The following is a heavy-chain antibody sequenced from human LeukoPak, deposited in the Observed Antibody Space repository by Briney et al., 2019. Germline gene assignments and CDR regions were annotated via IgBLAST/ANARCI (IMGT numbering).Heavy chain of an antibody. CDR3: STYYYDSSGYCFDY. D-gene: IGHD3-22*01. V-gene: IGHV4-34*01. Sequence: SETLSLTCVVYGGSSSGYYWSGIRQPPGKGLEWIGEINHSGSTNYNPSLKSRVTISVDTSKNQFSLKLSSVTAADTAVYYCSTYYYDSSGYCFDYWGQGTLVTVSS. CDR2: INHSGST. J-gene: IGHJ4*02. CDR1: GGSSSGYY.